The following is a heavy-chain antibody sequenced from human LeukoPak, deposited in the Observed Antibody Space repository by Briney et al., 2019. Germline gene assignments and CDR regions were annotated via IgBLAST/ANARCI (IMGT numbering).Heavy chain of an antibody. CDR3: AKDQSGIAAAGQSY. D-gene: IGHD6-13*01. CDR2: ISGSGGST. V-gene: IGHV3-23*01. CDR1: GFTFSSYG. J-gene: IGHJ4*02. Sequence: GGSLRLSCAASGFTFSSYGMSWVRQAPGKGLEWVSAISGSGGSTYYADSVKGRFTISRDNSKNTLYLQMNSLRAEDTAVYYCAKDQSGIAAAGQSYWGQGTLVTVSS.